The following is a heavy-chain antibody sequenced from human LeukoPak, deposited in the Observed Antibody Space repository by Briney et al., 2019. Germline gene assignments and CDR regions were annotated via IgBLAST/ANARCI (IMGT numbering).Heavy chain of an antibody. J-gene: IGHJ5*02. V-gene: IGHV1-8*01. CDR2: MNPNSGNT. D-gene: IGHD3-22*01. Sequence: ASVKVSCKASGYTFTTYDINWVRQATGQGLEWMGWMNPNSGNTGYAQKFQGRVTMTRNTSISTAYMELSSLGSEDTAVYYCARMSYYDSSGDNWFDPWGQGTLVTVSS. CDR3: ARMSYYDSSGDNWFDP. CDR1: GYTFTTYD.